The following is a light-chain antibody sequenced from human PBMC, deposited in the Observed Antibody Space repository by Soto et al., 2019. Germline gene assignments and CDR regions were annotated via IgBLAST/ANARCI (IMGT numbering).Light chain of an antibody. CDR2: EVD. CDR1: SSDIGTYNF. Sequence: QSALTQPASVSGSPGQAITISCSGSSSDIGTYNFVSWYQHLPGKAPQLIIFEVDNRPSGVSDRFSASKSGNTASLTISGLQADDEAEYYCSSYTTTSSYVFGSGTKLTVL. J-gene: IGLJ1*01. V-gene: IGLV2-14*01. CDR3: SSYTTTSSYV.